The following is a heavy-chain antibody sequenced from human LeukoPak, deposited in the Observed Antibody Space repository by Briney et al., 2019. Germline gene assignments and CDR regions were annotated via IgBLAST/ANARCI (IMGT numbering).Heavy chain of an antibody. CDR2: ISSSSDYI. D-gene: IGHD3-16*01. CDR1: GFTFSSYN. V-gene: IGHV3-21*01. CDR3: ASGGTYVLDY. Sequence: GGSLRLSCAASGFTFSSYNMNWVRQAPGKGLEWVSFISSSSDYIYYADSLKGRFTISRDNAKNSVYLQMNSLRADDTAVYYCASGGTYVLDYWGQGTLLTVSA. J-gene: IGHJ4*02.